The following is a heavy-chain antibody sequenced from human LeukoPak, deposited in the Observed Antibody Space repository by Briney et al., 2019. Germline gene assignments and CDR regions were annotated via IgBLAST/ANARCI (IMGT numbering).Heavy chain of an antibody. Sequence: GGSLRLSCAASGFTVSSNYMSWVRQAPGKGLEWVSVIYSGGSTYYADSVKGRFTISRDNSKNTLYLQMNSLRAEDTAVYYCAKDRTKWELFSVNLDYWGQGTLVTVSS. D-gene: IGHD1-26*01. CDR1: GFTVSSNY. CDR2: IYSGGST. J-gene: IGHJ4*02. CDR3: AKDRTKWELFSVNLDY. V-gene: IGHV3-66*01.